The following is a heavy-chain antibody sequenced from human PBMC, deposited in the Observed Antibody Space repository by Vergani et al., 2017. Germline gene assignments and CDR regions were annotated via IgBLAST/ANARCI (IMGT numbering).Heavy chain of an antibody. D-gene: IGHD3-3*01. CDR2: IIAIRGIA. CDR1: GGTFSSYT. J-gene: IGHJ5*02. V-gene: IGHV1-69*08. Sequence: QVQLVQSGAEVKKPGSSVKVSCKASGGTFSSYTISWVRQAPGQGLEWMGRIIAIRGIANYAQKFQGRVTITADESTSTAYMELSSLRSEDTAVYYCAGENPGVRFLEWLFRFDPWGQGTLVTVSS. CDR3: AGENPGVRFLEWLFRFDP.